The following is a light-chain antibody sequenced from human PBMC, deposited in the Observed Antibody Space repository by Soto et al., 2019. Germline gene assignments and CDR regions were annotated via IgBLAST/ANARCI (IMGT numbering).Light chain of an antibody. V-gene: IGKV3-11*01. CDR2: DAS. CDR1: QSVSGW. Sequence: TQSPSTLSASVGDTVTVTCRASQSVSGWLAWYQQKPGQAPRLLIYDASNRATGIPARFSGSGSGTDFNLTIRSLEPEDFAVYYCHQRQYWPPITVGQGTRLEI. J-gene: IGKJ5*01. CDR3: HQRQYWPPIT.